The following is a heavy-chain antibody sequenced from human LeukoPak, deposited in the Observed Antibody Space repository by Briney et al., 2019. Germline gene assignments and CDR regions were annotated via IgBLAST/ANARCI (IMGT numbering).Heavy chain of an antibody. D-gene: IGHD2-15*01. CDR1: GFTLSSYA. CDR2: ISYDGSNK. Sequence: PGRSLRLSCAASGFTLSSYAMRWVRQAPGRGLGWVGVISYDGSNKYYADSVKGRFTISRDNTKNTLYLQMNSLRAEDTAVYYCARDGGYGRGCSCYFFSYWGRGTLVSVCS. J-gene: IGHJ4*02. CDR3: ARDGGYGRGCSCYFFSY. V-gene: IGHV3-30*04.